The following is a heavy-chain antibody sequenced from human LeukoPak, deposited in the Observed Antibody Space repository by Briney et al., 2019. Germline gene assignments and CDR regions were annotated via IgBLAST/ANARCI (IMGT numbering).Heavy chain of an antibody. D-gene: IGHD2-8*01. CDR3: ARDQYCTNGVCYLFGY. J-gene: IGHJ4*02. CDR2: INAGNGNT. Sequence: ASVKVSCKASGYTFTSYAMHWVRQAPGQRLEWMGWINAGNGNTKYSQKFQGRVTITRDTSASTACMELSSLRSEDTAVYYCARDQYCTNGVCYLFGYWGQGTLVTVSS. CDR1: GYTFTSYA. V-gene: IGHV1-3*01.